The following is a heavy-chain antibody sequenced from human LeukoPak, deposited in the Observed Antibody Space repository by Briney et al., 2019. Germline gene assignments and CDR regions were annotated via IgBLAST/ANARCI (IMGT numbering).Heavy chain of an antibody. J-gene: IGHJ6*03. CDR1: GFTFSSYA. CDR3: ARDQGTPFFYYYYYMDV. D-gene: IGHD1-1*01. Sequence: GGSLRLSCAASGFTFSSYAMSWVRQAPGKGLEWVSAISGSGGSTYYADSVKGRFTISRDNAKNSLYLQMNSLRAEDTAVYYCARDQGTPFFYYYYYMDVWGKGTTVTVSS. CDR2: ISGSGGST. V-gene: IGHV3-23*01.